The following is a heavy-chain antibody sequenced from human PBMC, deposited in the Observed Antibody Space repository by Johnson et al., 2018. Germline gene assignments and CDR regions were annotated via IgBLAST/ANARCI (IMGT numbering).Heavy chain of an antibody. CDR1: GFTFSSYA. CDR2: TSYDGSNK. J-gene: IGHJ3*02. Sequence: QVQLVQSGGGVVQPGRSLRLSCAASGFTFSSYAMHWVRQAPGKGLEWVAVTSYDGSNKYYADSVKGRFTISRDNSKNTLYLQMNSLSAEDTAVYYCASDLSLIGAFDIWGQGTMVTVSS. CDR3: ASDLSLIGAFDI. D-gene: IGHD3-3*02. V-gene: IGHV3-30-3*01.